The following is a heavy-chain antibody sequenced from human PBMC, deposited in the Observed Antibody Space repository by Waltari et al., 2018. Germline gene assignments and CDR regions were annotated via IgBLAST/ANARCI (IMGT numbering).Heavy chain of an antibody. CDR3: ARLGTRVDYYYYYGMDV. CDR2: MNHNSGNT. CDR1: GSPFTSYD. V-gene: IGHV1-8*01. D-gene: IGHD2-15*01. Sequence: QVQLVQSGAEVKKPGASVQVSCKASGSPFTSYDINWVRQATGQGLEWMGWMNHNSGNTGYAQKFQGRVTMTRNTSISTAYMELSSLRSEDTAVYYCARLGTRVDYYYYYGMDVWGQGTTVTVSS. J-gene: IGHJ6*02.